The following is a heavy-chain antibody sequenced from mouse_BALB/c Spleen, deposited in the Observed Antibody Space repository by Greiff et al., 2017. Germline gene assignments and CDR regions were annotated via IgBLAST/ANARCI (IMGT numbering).Heavy chain of an antibody. V-gene: IGHV2-2*01. CDR3: AGDNREGYFDV. CDR2: IWSGGST. CDR1: GFSLTSYG. D-gene: IGHD2-14*01. J-gene: IGHJ1*01. Sequence: QVQLQQSGPGLVQPSQSLSITCTVSGFSLTSYGVHWVRQPPGKGLEWLGVIWSGGSTNYNAAFISRLSISNDNSKSQVFFRMNSLQTDDTARYYCAGDNREGYFDVWGEGTTVTVSA.